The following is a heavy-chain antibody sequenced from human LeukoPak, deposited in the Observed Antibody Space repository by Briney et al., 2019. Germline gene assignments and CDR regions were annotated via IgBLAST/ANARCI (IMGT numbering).Heavy chain of an antibody. CDR2: IYTNENT. D-gene: IGHD6-19*01. Sequence: SETLSLTCTVSGGSISIYYWNWIRQPAGKGLEWIGRIYTNENTFFNPSLKSRVTMSVDTSKNQFSLQLTSVTAADAAVYYCARSSASSGYYGGGIIDYWGQGTLVTVSS. V-gene: IGHV4-4*07. J-gene: IGHJ4*02. CDR1: GGSISIYY. CDR3: ARSSASSGYYGGGIIDY.